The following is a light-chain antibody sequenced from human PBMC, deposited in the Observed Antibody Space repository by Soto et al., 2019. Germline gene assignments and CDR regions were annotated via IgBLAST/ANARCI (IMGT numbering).Light chain of an antibody. CDR2: GSS. V-gene: IGKV3-15*01. J-gene: IGKJ1*01. Sequence: EIVMTQSPATLSVSPGGRATLSCRASQSISDTLAWYQQKPGQAPRLLIYGSSTRAPGFPARFSGSGSATDFTLTISRLQSEDFAVYYCQQYNNWPWTFGQGTKVEIK. CDR3: QQYNNWPWT. CDR1: QSISDT.